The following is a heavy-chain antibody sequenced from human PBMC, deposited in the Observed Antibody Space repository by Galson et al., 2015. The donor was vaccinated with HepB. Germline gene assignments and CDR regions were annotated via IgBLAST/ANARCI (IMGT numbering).Heavy chain of an antibody. CDR3: AREFGHYYTY. D-gene: IGHD1-26*01. Sequence: CAISGDSVSSNGVAWNWIRQSPSRGLEWLGRTYYRSRWFSDYALSVQGRIAFDPDTSKNQFSLQLSSVTPEDTAVYYCAREFGHYYTYWGQGTLVTVSS. CDR1: GDSVSSNGVA. V-gene: IGHV6-1*01. CDR2: TYYRSRWFS. J-gene: IGHJ4*02.